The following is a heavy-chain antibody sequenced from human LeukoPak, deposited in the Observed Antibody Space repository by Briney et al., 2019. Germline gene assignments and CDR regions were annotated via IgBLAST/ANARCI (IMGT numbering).Heavy chain of an antibody. D-gene: IGHD6-13*01. V-gene: IGHV1-46*01. CDR1: GYTLTSYY. J-gene: IGHJ5*02. Sequence: GASVKVSCKTSGYTLTSYYMHWVRQAPGQGLEWMGVINPSGGTTNYAQKFQGRVTVTRDTSTSTVYMELSSLRSEDTAVYYCAREAPGIAAAATGWFDPWGQGTLVTVSS. CDR2: INPSGGTT. CDR3: AREAPGIAAAATGWFDP.